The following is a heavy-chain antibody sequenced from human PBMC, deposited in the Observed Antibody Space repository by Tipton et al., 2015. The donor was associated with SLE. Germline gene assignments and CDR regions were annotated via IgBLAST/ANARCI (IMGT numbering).Heavy chain of an antibody. CDR1: GDSISSNNW. J-gene: IGHJ5*02. D-gene: IGHD3-22*01. Sequence: TLSLTCAVSGDSISSNNWWSWVRQPPGKGLKWIGEIYYSGGTYYNPSLKSRVTLSIDTSKNQFSLNVNSLTAADTAVYYCARHDSDGRFDPWGQGTLVTVSS. V-gene: IGHV4-4*02. CDR3: ARHDSDGRFDP. CDR2: IYYSGGT.